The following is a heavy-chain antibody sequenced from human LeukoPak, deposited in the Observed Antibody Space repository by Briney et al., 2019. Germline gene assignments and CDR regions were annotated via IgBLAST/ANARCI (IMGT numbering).Heavy chain of an antibody. Sequence: PSETLSLTCTVSGGSISGYYWSWMRQPPGKELEWIGYIYYSETSNYNPSLKSRVTISADTSKNQFSLKLTSVTAADTAVYSCARDLGRGGGNYYFDFWGQGILVTVSS. D-gene: IGHD2-15*01. CDR1: GGSISGYY. CDR3: ARDLGRGGGNYYFDF. V-gene: IGHV4-59*01. CDR2: IYYSETS. J-gene: IGHJ4*02.